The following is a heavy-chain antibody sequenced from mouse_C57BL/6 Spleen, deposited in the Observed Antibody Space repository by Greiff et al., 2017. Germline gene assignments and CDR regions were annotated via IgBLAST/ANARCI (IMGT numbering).Heavy chain of an antibody. CDR1: GYTFTDYN. CDR3: ARKNYYGSRGGFDY. D-gene: IGHD1-1*01. CDR2: INPNNGGT. V-gene: IGHV1-18*01. J-gene: IGHJ2*01. Sequence: VQLQQSGPELVKPGASVKIPCKASGYTFTDYNMDWVKQSHGKSLEWIGDINPNNGGTIYNQKFKGKATLTVDKSSSTAYMELRSLTSEDTAVYYCARKNYYGSRGGFDYWGQGTTLTVSS.